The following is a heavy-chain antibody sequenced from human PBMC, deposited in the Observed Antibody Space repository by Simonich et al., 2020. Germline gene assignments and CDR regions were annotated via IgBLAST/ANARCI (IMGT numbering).Heavy chain of an antibody. CDR2: IRSHNDNT. CDR1: GYTFTSYG. J-gene: IGHJ4*02. D-gene: IGHD6-13*01. CDR3: ARDQGGRAAAATDY. V-gene: IGHV1-18*01. Sequence: QVQLVQSGAEVKKPEASVKVSCKASGYTFTSYGISWVRPAPGQGLEWLGMIRSHNDNTNYAPKLQGRVTMTTDTSTSTAYMERRSLRSDDTAVYYCARDQGGRAAAATDYWGQGTLVTVSS.